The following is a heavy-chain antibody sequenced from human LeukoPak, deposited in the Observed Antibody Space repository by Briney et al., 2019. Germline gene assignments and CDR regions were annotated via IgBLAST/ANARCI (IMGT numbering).Heavy chain of an antibody. V-gene: IGHV3-23*01. CDR3: ANGYFYDSSGYNDAFDI. J-gene: IGHJ3*02. D-gene: IGHD3-22*01. CDR2: INDGGTIT. Sequence: QAGGSLRLSCAASGFTFSDYGMSWVRQAPGKGLEWVSTINDGGTITYYADSVKGRFTISRDNSKNTLYLQMNSLRAEDTAVYYCANGYFYDSSGYNDAFDIWGQGTMVTVSS. CDR1: GFTFSDYG.